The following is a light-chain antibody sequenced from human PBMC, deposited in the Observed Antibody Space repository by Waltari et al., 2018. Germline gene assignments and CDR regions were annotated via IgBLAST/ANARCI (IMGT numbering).Light chain of an antibody. V-gene: IGKV1-33*01. CDR2: DAS. CDR1: QDIDNF. CDR3: QEYGNALT. J-gene: IGKJ4*01. Sequence: DIQITQSPSSLSASVGDRVTITCQASQDIDNFLNWYQQKPGEAPRLLIYDASNLETGVPSKVSGSGSGTDFSLTITSLQPEDIATYYCQEYGNALTFGGGTKVEIK.